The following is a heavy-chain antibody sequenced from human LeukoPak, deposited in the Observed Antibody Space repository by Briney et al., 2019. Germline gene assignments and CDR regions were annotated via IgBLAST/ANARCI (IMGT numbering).Heavy chain of an antibody. CDR3: ARDMGYCSSTSCYGGWFDP. V-gene: IGHV4-61*01. J-gene: IGHJ5*02. D-gene: IGHD2-2*01. CDR2: IYYSGST. Sequence: SETLSLTCTVSGGSVSSGSYYWSWIRQPPGKGLEWIGYIYYSGSTNYNPSLKSRVTMSVDTSKNQFSLKLSSVTAADTAVYYCARDMGYCSSTSCYGGWFDPWGQGTLVTVSS. CDR1: GGSVSSGSYY.